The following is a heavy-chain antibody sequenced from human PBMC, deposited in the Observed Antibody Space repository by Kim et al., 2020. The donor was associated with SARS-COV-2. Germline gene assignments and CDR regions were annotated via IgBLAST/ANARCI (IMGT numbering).Heavy chain of an antibody. D-gene: IGHD2-15*01. J-gene: IGHJ4*02. CDR1: GFSLSTSGVG. V-gene: IGHV2-5*02. CDR2: IYWDDDK. CDR3: AHRPSPGPYCSGGSCLYYLDY. Sequence: SGPTLVKPTQTLTLTCTFSGFSLSTSGVGVGWIRQPPGKALEWLALIYWDDDKRYSPSLKSRLTITKETSKNQVVLTMTNMDPVDTSTYYCAHRPSPGPYCSGGSCLYYLDYWGQGTLVTVSS.